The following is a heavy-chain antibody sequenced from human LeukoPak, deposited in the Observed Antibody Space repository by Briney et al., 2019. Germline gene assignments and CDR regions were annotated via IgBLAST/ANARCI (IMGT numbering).Heavy chain of an antibody. V-gene: IGHV4-34*01. Sequence: SETLSLTCAVYGGSFSGYYWSWIRQPPGKGLEWIGEINHSGSTNYNPSLKSRVTISVDTSKNQFSLKLSSVTAADTAVYYCAGAGYCSSTSCYRYWFDPWGQGTLVTVSS. D-gene: IGHD2-2*02. CDR2: INHSGST. CDR3: AGAGYCSSTSCYRYWFDP. J-gene: IGHJ5*02. CDR1: GGSFSGYY.